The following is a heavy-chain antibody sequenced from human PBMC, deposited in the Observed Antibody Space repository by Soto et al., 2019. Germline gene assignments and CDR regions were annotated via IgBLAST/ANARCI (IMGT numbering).Heavy chain of an antibody. V-gene: IGHV3-23*01. CDR1: GFTFSSYA. CDR3: AKDLWFGEPRCHYGMDV. Sequence: PRGSLRLSCVVSGFTFSSYAMSWVRQAPGKGLEWVSVISGSGGSTDYADSVKGRFTISRDNSKNTLYLQMNSLRAEDTAVYYCAKDLWFGEPRCHYGMDVWGQGTTVTVSS. D-gene: IGHD3-10*01. J-gene: IGHJ6*02. CDR2: ISGSGGST.